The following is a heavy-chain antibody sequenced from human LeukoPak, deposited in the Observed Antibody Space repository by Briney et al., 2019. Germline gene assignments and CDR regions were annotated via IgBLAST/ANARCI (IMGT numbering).Heavy chain of an antibody. V-gene: IGHV1-18*01. Sequence: ASVKVSCKASGYTFSSYGISWVRQAPGQGLERMGWISVYSGNTNYAQRFQGRVTMTTDTSTSTAYMELRSLRSDDTAMYYCARDANGVLGDYWGQGTLVTVSS. D-gene: IGHD2-8*01. CDR1: GYTFSSYG. CDR3: ARDANGVLGDY. J-gene: IGHJ4*02. CDR2: ISVYSGNT.